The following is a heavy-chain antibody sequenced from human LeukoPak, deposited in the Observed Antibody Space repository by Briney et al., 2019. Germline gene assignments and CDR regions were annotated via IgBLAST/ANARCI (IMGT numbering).Heavy chain of an antibody. CDR1: GGSFSGYY. Sequence: ASETLSLTCAVYGGSFSGYYWSWIRQPPGKGLEWIGEINHSGSTNYNPSLKSRVTISVDTSKNQFSLKLSSVTAADTAVYYCAGANLKLDYWGQGTLVTVSS. V-gene: IGHV4-34*01. J-gene: IGHJ4*02. CDR3: AGANLKLDY. D-gene: IGHD1-7*01. CDR2: INHSGST.